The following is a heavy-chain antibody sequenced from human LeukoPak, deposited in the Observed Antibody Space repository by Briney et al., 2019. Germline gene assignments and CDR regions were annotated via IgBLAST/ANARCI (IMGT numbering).Heavy chain of an antibody. J-gene: IGHJ6*02. Sequence: ASVKVSCKASGYTFTNYGITWVRQAPGQGLEWMGWISAFNGDTDYAQRFQGRISMTTDTSTTTAYMELRSLRSDDTAVYYCATLGDVLRLFPLISLDGMDVWGQGTTVTVSS. CDR1: GYTFTNYG. D-gene: IGHD3-3*01. CDR3: ATLGDVLRLFPLISLDGMDV. V-gene: IGHV1-18*01. CDR2: ISAFNGDT.